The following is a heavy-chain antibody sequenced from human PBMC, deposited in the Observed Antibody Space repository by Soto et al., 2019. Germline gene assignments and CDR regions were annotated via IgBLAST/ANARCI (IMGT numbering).Heavy chain of an antibody. J-gene: IGHJ6*02. CDR1: GFTFSSFG. D-gene: IGHD3-3*01. CDR3: ARDASYYSLWSGYYPSRNGMDV. CDR2: IWYDGSKK. V-gene: IGHV3-33*01. Sequence: GGSLRLSCAASGFTFSSFGMHGVRQAPGKGLEWGSLIWYDGSKKSYGDSVKGRFTISRDNSSNTVYLQMNSLRADDTAVYYCARDASYYSLWSGYYPSRNGMDVWGQGTTVTVSS.